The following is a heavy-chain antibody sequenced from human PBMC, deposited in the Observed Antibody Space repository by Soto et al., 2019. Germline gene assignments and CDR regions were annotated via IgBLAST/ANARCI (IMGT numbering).Heavy chain of an antibody. D-gene: IGHD3-16*02. CDR1: GFAFADYA. CDR3: AKHRGYTFGGVFGQFDS. J-gene: IGHJ4*02. Sequence: GGSLRLSCVASGFAFADYAMQWVRQAPGKGLEWVSGITWNSGTIGYADSVKGRFTISRDNAKNTLFLQMNSLRAEDTAFYYCAKHRGYTFGGVFGQFDSWGQGTLVTVSS. CDR2: ITWNSGTI. V-gene: IGHV3-9*01.